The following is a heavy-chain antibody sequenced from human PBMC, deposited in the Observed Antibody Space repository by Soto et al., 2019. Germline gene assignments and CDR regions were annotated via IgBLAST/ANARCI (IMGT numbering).Heavy chain of an antibody. V-gene: IGHV1-3*01. D-gene: IGHD3-10*01. CDR1: GYTFTSYA. CDR2: INAGNGNT. Sequence: QVPLVQSGAEVKKPGASVKVSCKASGYTFTSYAMHWVRQAPGQRLEWMGWINAGNGNTKYSQKFQGRVTITRDTSASTAYMELSSLRSEDTAVYYCARDRSYYGSGSYFLPWGQGTLVTVSS. J-gene: IGHJ5*02. CDR3: ARDRSYYGSGSYFLP.